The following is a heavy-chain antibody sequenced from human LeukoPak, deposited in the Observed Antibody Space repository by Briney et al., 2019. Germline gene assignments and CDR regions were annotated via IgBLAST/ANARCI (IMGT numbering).Heavy chain of an antibody. D-gene: IGHD3-3*01. CDR1: GGSISSYY. V-gene: IGHV4-59*01. Sequence: SETLSLTCTVSGGSISSYYWSWIRQPPGKGLEGIGYIYYSGSTNYNPSLKSRVTISVNTTRNQFSLKLSSVPAADTAVYYCARGIAYDFWSGYYTQNLFEPWGQRTLVTLSS. J-gene: IGHJ5*02. CDR2: IYYSGST. CDR3: ARGIAYDFWSGYYTQNLFEP.